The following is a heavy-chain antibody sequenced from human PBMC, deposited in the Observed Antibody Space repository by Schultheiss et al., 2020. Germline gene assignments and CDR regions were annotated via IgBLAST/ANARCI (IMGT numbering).Heavy chain of an antibody. Sequence: SQTLSLTCTVSGGSISSSSYYWSWIRQPPGKGLEWIGYIYYSGSTYYNPSLKSRVTISLDASKSQFSLYLSSVTAADTAMYYCARAGFSYGTGYYFDFWGQGPLVNVSS. D-gene: IGHD5-18*01. CDR1: GGSISSSSYY. CDR3: ARAGFSYGTGYYFDF. V-gene: IGHV4-61*01. J-gene: IGHJ4*02. CDR2: IYYSGST.